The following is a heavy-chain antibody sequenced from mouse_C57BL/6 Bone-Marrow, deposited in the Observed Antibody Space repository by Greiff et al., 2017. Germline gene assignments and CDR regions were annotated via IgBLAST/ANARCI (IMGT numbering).Heavy chain of an antibody. J-gene: IGHJ3*01. CDR3: ARYTTVVARGFAY. CDR1: GYSFTGYY. D-gene: IGHD1-1*01. CDR2: INPSTGGT. Sequence: EVKLMESGPELVKPGASVKISCKASGYSFTGYYMNWVKQSPEKSLEWIGEINPSTGGTTYNQKFKAKATLTVDKSSSTAYMQLKSLTSEDSAVYYCARYTTVVARGFAYWGQGTLVTVSA. V-gene: IGHV1-42*01.